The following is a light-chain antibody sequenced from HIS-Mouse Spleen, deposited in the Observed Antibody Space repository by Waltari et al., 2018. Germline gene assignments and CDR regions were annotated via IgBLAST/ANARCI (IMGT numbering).Light chain of an antibody. J-gene: IGLJ3*02. CDR2: EGS. V-gene: IGLV2-23*01. CDR3: CSYAGSSTWV. CDR1: SSDVGSYTL. Sequence: QSALTQPASVSGSPGQSITISCTGTSSDVGSYTLVPWYQQHPGKAPKLMIYEGSKRPSGVSNLFSGSKSGNTASLTISGLQAEDEADYYCCSYAGSSTWVFGGGTKLTVL.